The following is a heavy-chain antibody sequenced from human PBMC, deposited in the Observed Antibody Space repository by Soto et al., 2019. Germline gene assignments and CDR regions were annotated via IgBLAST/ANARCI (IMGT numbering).Heavy chain of an antibody. CDR3: AGADCSGGSCFAPFDY. Sequence: GGSLRLSCAASGFTFSSYSMNWVRQAPGKGLEWVSSISSSSSYIYYADSVKGRFTISRDNAKNSLYLQMNSLRAEDTAVYYCAGADCSGGSCFAPFDYWGQGTLVTVSS. V-gene: IGHV3-21*01. CDR2: ISSSSSYI. J-gene: IGHJ4*02. D-gene: IGHD2-15*01. CDR1: GFTFSSYS.